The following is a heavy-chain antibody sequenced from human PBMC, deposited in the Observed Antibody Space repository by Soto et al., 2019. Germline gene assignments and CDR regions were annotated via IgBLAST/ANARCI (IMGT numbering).Heavy chain of an antibody. Sequence: QVQLVQSGAEVKKPGASVKVSCKASGYTFTSYDINWVRQATGQGLEWMGWMNPNSGNTGYAQKFQGRVTMTRNTSISTAYMELSSLRSEDRAVYYCARGKALYGSGHYYYYMDVWGKGTTVTVSS. J-gene: IGHJ6*03. CDR3: ARGKALYGSGHYYYYMDV. CDR1: GYTFTSYD. CDR2: MNPNSGNT. V-gene: IGHV1-8*01. D-gene: IGHD3-10*01.